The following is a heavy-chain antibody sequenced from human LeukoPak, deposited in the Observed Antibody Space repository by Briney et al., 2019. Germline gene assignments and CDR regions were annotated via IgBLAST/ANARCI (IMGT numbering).Heavy chain of an antibody. Sequence: PGGSLRLSCAASGFTFSSYAMSWVRQAPGKGLEWVSAISGSGGSTYYADSVKGRFTISRDNSKNTLYLQMNSLRAEGTAVYYCAKGHDIVLMVYAIPADYWGQGTLVTVSS. D-gene: IGHD2-8*01. CDR2: ISGSGGST. CDR1: GFTFSSYA. J-gene: IGHJ4*02. V-gene: IGHV3-23*01. CDR3: AKGHDIVLMVYAIPADY.